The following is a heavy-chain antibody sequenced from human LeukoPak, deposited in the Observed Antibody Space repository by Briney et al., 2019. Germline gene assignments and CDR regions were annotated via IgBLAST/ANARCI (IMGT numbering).Heavy chain of an antibody. CDR3: ARLGPGSVAGTSKVYYFDY. CDR2: INHSGST. V-gene: IGHV4-34*01. J-gene: IGHJ4*02. CDR1: GGSFSGYY. D-gene: IGHD6-19*01. Sequence: PSETLSLTCAVYGGSFSGYYWSWIRQPPGKGLEWIGEINHSGSTNYNPSLKSRVTISEDTSKNQFSLKLISVTAADTAVYYCARLGPGSVAGTSKVYYFDYWGQGTLVTVSS.